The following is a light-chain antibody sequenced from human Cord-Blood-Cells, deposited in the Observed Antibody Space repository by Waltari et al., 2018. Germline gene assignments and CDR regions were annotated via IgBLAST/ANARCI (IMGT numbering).Light chain of an antibody. CDR1: SSNIGRHT. J-gene: IGLJ3*02. V-gene: IGLV1-44*01. Sequence: QSVLTQPPSASGTPGQSVTISCSGSSSNIGRHTLNWYQQLPGTAPKLLIYSNKQRPSGVPDRFSGSKSGTSASLAISGLQSEDEADYYCAAWDDSLTWVFGGGTKLTVL. CDR3: AAWDDSLTWV. CDR2: SNK.